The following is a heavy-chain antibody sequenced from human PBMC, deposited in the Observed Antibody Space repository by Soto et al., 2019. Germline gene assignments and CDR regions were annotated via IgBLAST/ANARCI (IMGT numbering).Heavy chain of an antibody. D-gene: IGHD6-13*01. CDR3: ARVLPGYSSSWYDY. V-gene: IGHV3-21*01. Sequence: EVQLVESGGGLVKPGGSLRLSCAASGFTFSSYSMNWVRQAPGKGLEWVSSISSSSSYIYYADSVKGRFTISRDNAKNSLYLQMNSLRAEDTAVYYCARVLPGYSSSWYDYWGQGTLVTVSS. J-gene: IGHJ4*02. CDR2: ISSSSSYI. CDR1: GFTFSSYS.